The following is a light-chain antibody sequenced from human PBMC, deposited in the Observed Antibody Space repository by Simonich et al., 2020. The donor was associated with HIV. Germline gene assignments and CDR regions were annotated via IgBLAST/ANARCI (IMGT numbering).Light chain of an antibody. CDR2: EGS. J-gene: IGLJ2*01. V-gene: IGLV2-14*02. CDR1: TIDVGSYNL. Sequence: QSALTQPASVFGSPGQSITISCTGTTIDVGSYNLVSWYQQHPGKAPKLMIYEGSKRPAGVSNRFSGSKAGNTASLTISGLQAEDEADDYCCSYTSSSTSVVFGGGTKLTVL. CDR3: CSYTSSSTSVV.